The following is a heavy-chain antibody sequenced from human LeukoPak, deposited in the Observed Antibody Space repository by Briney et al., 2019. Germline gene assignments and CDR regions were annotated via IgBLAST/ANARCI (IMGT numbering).Heavy chain of an antibody. Sequence: PGGSLRLSCAASGFTFSSYGMHWVRQAPGKGLEWVAVIWYDGSNKYYADSVKGRFTISRDNSKNTLYLQMNSLRAEDTAVYYCARTYGSGPFDYWGQGTLVTVSS. V-gene: IGHV3-33*01. CDR1: GFTFSSYG. D-gene: IGHD3-10*01. CDR3: ARTYGSGPFDY. CDR2: IWYDGSNK. J-gene: IGHJ4*02.